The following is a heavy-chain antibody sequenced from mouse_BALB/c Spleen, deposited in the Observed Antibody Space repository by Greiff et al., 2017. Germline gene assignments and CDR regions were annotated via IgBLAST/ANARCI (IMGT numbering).Heavy chain of an antibody. CDR3: ARGGYGNYDWYFDV. V-gene: IGHV1-9*01. J-gene: IGHJ1*01. D-gene: IGHD2-10*02. CDR2: ILPGSGST. Sequence: QVQLQQSGAELMKPGASVKISCKATGYTFSSYWIEWVKQRPGHGLEWIGEILPGSGSTNYNEKFKGKATFTADTSSNTAYMQLSSLTSEDSDVYSCARGGYGNYDWYFDVWGAGTTVTVSS. CDR1: GYTFSSYW.